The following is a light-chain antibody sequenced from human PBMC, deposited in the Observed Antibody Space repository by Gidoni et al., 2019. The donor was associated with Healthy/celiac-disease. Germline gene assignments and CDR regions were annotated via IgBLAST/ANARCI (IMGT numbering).Light chain of an antibody. CDR2: DAS. CDR1: QSVSSY. V-gene: IGKV3-11*01. Sequence: EIVLTQSPATLSVSPGERATLSCRASQSVSSYLAWYQQKHGQAPRLLIYDASNRATGIPARFSGSGSGTDFTLTISSLEPEDFAVYYCQQRSNWPTYTFGQGTKLEIK. J-gene: IGKJ2*01. CDR3: QQRSNWPTYT.